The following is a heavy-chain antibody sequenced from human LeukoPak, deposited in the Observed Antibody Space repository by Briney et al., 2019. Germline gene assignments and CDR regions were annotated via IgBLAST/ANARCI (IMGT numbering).Heavy chain of an antibody. CDR2: INPNSGGT. J-gene: IGHJ4*02. V-gene: IGHV1-2*02. CDR3: ARDRGLRYFDWLLH. D-gene: IGHD3-9*01. CDR1: GYTFTGYY. Sequence: ASVKVSCKASGYTFTGYYMHWVRQAPGQGLEWMGWINPNSGGTNYAQKFQGRVTMTRDTSISTAYMELSRLRSDDTAVYYCARDRGLRYFDWLLHWGQGTLVTVSS.